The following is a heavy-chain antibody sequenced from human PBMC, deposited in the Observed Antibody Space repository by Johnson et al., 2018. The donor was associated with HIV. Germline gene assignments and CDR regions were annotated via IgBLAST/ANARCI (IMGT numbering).Heavy chain of an antibody. CDR1: GFNFDDYG. J-gene: IGHJ3*02. V-gene: IGHV3-20*04. CDR3: ARGCSVLQHLEWSFAAFDI. CDR2: INWDGDST. D-gene: IGHD3-3*01. Sequence: VLLVESGGGVVRPGGSLRLSCAASGFNFDDYGMRWVRQAPGKGLEWVSSINWDGDSTDYADSVKGRFNVSTDSAKNSLYLQMNSLRAEDTALYYCARGCSVLQHLEWSFAAFDIWGQGTMVTVSS.